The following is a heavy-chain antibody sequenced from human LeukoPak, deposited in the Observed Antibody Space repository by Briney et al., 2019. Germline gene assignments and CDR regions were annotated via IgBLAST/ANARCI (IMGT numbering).Heavy chain of an antibody. CDR3: ARPKSITGTSDFDY. CDR2: ISSSSSYI. V-gene: IGHV3-21*01. CDR1: GFTFSSYS. Sequence: GGSLRLSCAASGFTFSSYSMNWVRQAPGKGLEWVSSISSSSSYIYYADSVKGRFTISRDNAKNSLYLQMNSLRAEDTAVYYCARPKSITGTSDFDYWGQGTLVTVS. D-gene: IGHD1-7*01. J-gene: IGHJ4*02.